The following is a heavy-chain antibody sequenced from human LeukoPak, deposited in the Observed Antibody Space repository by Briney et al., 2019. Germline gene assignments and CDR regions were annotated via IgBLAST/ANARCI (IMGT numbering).Heavy chain of an antibody. D-gene: IGHD3-9*01. Sequence: ASVTVSCKASGYTFTSYAMHWVRQAPGQRLEWMGWINAGNGNTKYSQKFQGRVTITRDTSASTAYMELSSLRSEDTAVYYCARGVLRYFDPNGYFDYWGQGTLVTVSS. J-gene: IGHJ4*02. CDR1: GYTFTSYA. CDR3: ARGVLRYFDPNGYFDY. V-gene: IGHV1-3*01. CDR2: INAGNGNT.